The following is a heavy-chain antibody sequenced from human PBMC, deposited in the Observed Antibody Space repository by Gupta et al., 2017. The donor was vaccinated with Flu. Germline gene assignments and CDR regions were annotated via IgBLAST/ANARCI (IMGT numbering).Heavy chain of an antibody. CDR3: ASGLKPAALLYGMDV. CDR2: IIPIFGTA. J-gene: IGHJ6*02. Sequence: SYAISWVRQAPGQGLEWRGGIIPIFGTANYAQKCQGRVTITADKSTSTAYMELSSLRSEDTAVYYCASGLKPAALLYGMDVWGQGTTVTVS. D-gene: IGHD2-2*01. CDR1: SYA. V-gene: IGHV1-69*06.